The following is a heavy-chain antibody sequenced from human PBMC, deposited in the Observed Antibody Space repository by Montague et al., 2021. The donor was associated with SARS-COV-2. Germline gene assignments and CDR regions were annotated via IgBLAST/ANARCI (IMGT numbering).Heavy chain of an antibody. D-gene: IGHD6-19*01. CDR3: AKDISSGWRAQYYFDY. CDR1: GFTFDDYA. Sequence: SLRLSCAAFGFTFDDYAMHWVRQAPGKGLEWVSGISWNSGSIGYSDSVKGRFTISRDNAKNSLYLQMNSLRAEDTALYYCAKDISSGWRAQYYFDYWGQGTRVTVSS. V-gene: IGHV3-9*01. J-gene: IGHJ4*02. CDR2: ISWNSGSI.